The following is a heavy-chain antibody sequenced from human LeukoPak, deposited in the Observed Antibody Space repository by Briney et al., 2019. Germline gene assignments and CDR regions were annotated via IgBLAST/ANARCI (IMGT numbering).Heavy chain of an antibody. V-gene: IGHV3-23*01. D-gene: IGHD2-15*01. CDR2: ISGSGGRT. CDR1: GLTFSSYA. Sequence: GGSLSLSCAAPGLTFSSYAMSWVRQATGKGLDWVSAISGSGGRTSYAASLKGRFTISRENCKNTMYLQMNSLRAEDTAVYYCAKSGEMSVVVVAAYYGMDVWGKGTTVTVSS. J-gene: IGHJ6*04. CDR3: AKSGEMSVVVVAAYYGMDV.